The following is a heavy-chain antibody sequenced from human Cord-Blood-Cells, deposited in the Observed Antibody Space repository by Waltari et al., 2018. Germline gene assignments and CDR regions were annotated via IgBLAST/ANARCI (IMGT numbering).Heavy chain of an antibody. CDR1: GFTFRRLS. V-gene: IGHV3-48*02. CDR3: ARDRVGYCSSTSCYEGDSYFDY. Sequence: VQLVGSGGGLVKPGGSLRPSCAASGFTFRRLSLNRVRQASGKGVAWVSYISSSSSTIYYADSVKGRFTISRDNAKNSLYLQMNSLRDEDTAVYYCARDRVGYCSSTSCYEGDSYFDYWGQGTLVTVSS. D-gene: IGHD2-2*01. CDR2: ISSSSSTI. J-gene: IGHJ4*02.